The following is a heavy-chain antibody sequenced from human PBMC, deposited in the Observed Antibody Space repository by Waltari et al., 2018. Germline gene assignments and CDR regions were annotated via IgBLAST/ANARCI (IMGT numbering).Heavy chain of an antibody. J-gene: IGHJ5*02. V-gene: IGHV1-46*01. D-gene: IGHD3-3*01. CDR3: ARAWGGYLLDP. Sequence: QVQLVQSGAEVKKPGASVKVSCKASGYTFTPYNIHWVRQAPGQGLEWMGIINPSGGSTNYAQKFQGRVTMTKDTSTSTVYMELSSLRSEDTAVYYCARAWGGYLLDPWGQGTLVTVSS. CDR1: GYTFTPYN. CDR2: INPSGGST.